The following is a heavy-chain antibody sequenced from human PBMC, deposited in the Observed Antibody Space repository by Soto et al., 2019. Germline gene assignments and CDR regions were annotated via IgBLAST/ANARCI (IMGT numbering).Heavy chain of an antibody. Sequence: GGSLRLSCAASGFTFSSYWMHWVRQAPGKGLVWVSRINSDGSSTSYAESVKGRFTISRDNAKNMLYLQMNSLRAEDTAVYYCARVMSITMVRGVIITLEYFDYWGQGTLVTVSS. CDR2: INSDGSST. CDR3: ARVMSITMVRGVIITLEYFDY. V-gene: IGHV3-74*01. D-gene: IGHD3-10*01. CDR1: GFTFSSYW. J-gene: IGHJ4*02.